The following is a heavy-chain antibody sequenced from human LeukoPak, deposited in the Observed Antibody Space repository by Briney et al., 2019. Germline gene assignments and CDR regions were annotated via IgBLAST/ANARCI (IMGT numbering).Heavy chain of an antibody. CDR3: ARTAARRFDY. J-gene: IGHJ4*02. CDR2: INPTGGST. D-gene: IGHD6-6*01. V-gene: IGHV1-46*01. Sequence: ASVRVSCKASGYTFPSYFMHWVRQAPGQGLEWMGIINPTGGSTTYAQKFQGRDTMTRDTSTSTVYMELSSLRSDDTAVYYCARTAARRFDYWGQGTLVTVSS. CDR1: GYTFPSYF.